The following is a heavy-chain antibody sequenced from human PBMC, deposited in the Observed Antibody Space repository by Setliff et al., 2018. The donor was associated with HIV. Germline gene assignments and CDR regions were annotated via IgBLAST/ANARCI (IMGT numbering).Heavy chain of an antibody. V-gene: IGHV4-34*01. CDR1: GGPFSGYY. D-gene: IGHD5-12*01. CDR2: INHRGST. CDR3: ATLKMATIYRDFDY. J-gene: IGHJ4*02. Sequence: SETLSLTCAVYGGPFSGYYWSWIRQPPGKGLEWIGEINHRGSTNCNPSLKSRASISVDTSKNQFSLKLSSVTAADTAVYYCATLKMATIYRDFDYWGQGTLVTVSS.